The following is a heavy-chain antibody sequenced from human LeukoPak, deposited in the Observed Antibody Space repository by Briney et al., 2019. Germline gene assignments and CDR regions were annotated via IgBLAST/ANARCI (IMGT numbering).Heavy chain of an antibody. CDR1: GGSISSGYY. Sequence: SETLSLTCTVSGGSISSGYYWGWIRQPPGKGLEWIGNIYHTGSTYYNPSLKSRVTISVDTSKNQFSLKLSSVTAADTAVYYCAREAFSSGYYDDYWGQGTLVTVSS. CDR3: AREAFSSGYYDDY. D-gene: IGHD3-22*01. J-gene: IGHJ4*02. V-gene: IGHV4-38-2*02. CDR2: IYHTGST.